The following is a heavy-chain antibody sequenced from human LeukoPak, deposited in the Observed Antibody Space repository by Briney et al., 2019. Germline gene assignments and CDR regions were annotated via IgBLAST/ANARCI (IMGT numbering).Heavy chain of an antibody. V-gene: IGHV3-23*01. D-gene: IGHD3-22*01. Sequence: GGSLRLSCAASGFTFSSYAMSWVRQAPGKGLEWVSAVTGSAGSTYYADSVKGRFTISRDNSKNTLYLQMNSLRAEDTAVYYCAKVGDSSGYLFDYWGYGTLVTVSS. J-gene: IGHJ4*01. CDR3: AKVGDSSGYLFDY. CDR1: GFTFSSYA. CDR2: VTGSAGST.